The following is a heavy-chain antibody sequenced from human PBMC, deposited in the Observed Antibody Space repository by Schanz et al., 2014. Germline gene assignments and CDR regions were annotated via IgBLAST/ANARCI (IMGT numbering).Heavy chain of an antibody. CDR2: ISGSGGST. CDR3: AKDPSHGDYDYYFDY. Sequence: EVQLLESGGGLVQPGGSLRLSCAASGFTFSNYAMSWVRQAPGKGLEWVSAISGSGGSTYYADSVKGRFTISRDNAKNSLFLQMNSLRVEDTAVYYCAKDPSHGDYDYYFDYWGQGTLVTVSS. J-gene: IGHJ4*02. CDR1: GFTFSNYA. V-gene: IGHV3-23*01. D-gene: IGHD3-22*01.